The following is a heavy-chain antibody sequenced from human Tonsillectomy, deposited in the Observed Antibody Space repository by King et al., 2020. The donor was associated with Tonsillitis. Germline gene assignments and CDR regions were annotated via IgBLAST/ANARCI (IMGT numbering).Heavy chain of an antibody. J-gene: IGHJ3*02. Sequence: TLKESGPALVKPKQTLTLTCTFSGCSLNTHEMRMAWIRQPPGKALEWLARIDWDDDKFYTTSLKTRLAISKDTSKNQVVLTVTNVDPADTATYFCARLCSGDCYPSHAFDIWGQGTMVTVSS. V-gene: IGHV2-70*04. CDR1: GCSLNTHEMR. CDR3: ARLCSGDCYPSHAFDI. CDR2: IDWDDDK. D-gene: IGHD2-21*02.